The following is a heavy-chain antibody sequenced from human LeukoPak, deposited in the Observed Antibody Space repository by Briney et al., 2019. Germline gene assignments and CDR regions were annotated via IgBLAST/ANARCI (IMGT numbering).Heavy chain of an antibody. CDR2: ISSSSSYI. Sequence: PGGSLRLSCAASGFTFSSYSMNWVRQAPGKGLEWVSSISSSSSYIYYADSVKGRFTISRDNAKNSLYLQMNSLRAEDTAVYYCARANQPQERFDWLFLARQSAPGHIDYWGQGTLVTVSS. V-gene: IGHV3-21*01. CDR1: GFTFSSYS. D-gene: IGHD3-9*01. J-gene: IGHJ4*02. CDR3: ARANQPQERFDWLFLARQSAPGHIDY.